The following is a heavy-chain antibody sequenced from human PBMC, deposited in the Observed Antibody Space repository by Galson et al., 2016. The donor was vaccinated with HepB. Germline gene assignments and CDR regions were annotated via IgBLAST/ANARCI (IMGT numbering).Heavy chain of an antibody. J-gene: IGHJ4*02. V-gene: IGHV3-21*01. CDR1: GFTFSSYS. D-gene: IGHD6-19*01. Sequence: SLRLSCAASGFTFSSYSMNWVRQAPGKGLEWVSSISSSSSYIYYADSVKGRFTISRDNARNSLYLQMNSLRAEDTAVYYCSRRGEWLVAFDYWGQGTLVSVSS. CDR2: ISSSSSYI. CDR3: SRRGEWLVAFDY.